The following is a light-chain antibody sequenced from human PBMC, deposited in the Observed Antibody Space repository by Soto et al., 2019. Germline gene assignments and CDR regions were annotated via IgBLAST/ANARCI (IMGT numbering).Light chain of an antibody. CDR2: GAS. CDR3: QQSNNWPPIT. Sequence: EIVLTQSPATLSLSPGESATLSCRASESVSRNLAWFQQKPGQAPRLLIYGASTRATGVPARFSGSGSGTDFTLTISGLQSEDFAVYYCQQSNNWPPITFGQGTRLEIK. V-gene: IGKV3-15*01. CDR1: ESVSRN. J-gene: IGKJ5*01.